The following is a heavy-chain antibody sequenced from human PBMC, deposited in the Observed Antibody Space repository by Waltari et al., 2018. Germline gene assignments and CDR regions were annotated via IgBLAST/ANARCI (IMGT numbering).Heavy chain of an antibody. CDR3: VMYSSEFLGDC. D-gene: IGHD6-19*01. Sequence: EMQLVESGGGLVQPGGSLRLSCAASGFTFSNYCFHWVRQAPGKGLVSGSNCSPDGSITMYANSVKCRFTSSSANAESTLFLQMHSLRAEDTAVYYCVMYSSEFLGDCWGQGTLVTVSS. J-gene: IGHJ4*02. V-gene: IGHV3-74*03. CDR1: GFTFSNYC. CDR2: CSPDGSIT.